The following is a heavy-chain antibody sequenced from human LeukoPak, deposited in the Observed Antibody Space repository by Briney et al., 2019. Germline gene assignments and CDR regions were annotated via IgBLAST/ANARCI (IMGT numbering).Heavy chain of an antibody. D-gene: IGHD4-23*01. J-gene: IGHJ3*02. CDR3: ARRDYGGSWAFDI. V-gene: IGHV4-59*01. Sequence: SETLSLTCTVSGGSMSRYYWNWIRQSPGKGLEWIGYIYYSGNTDYNPSLKSQVTISVDTSKNQFSLELSSVTAADTAVYYCARRDYGGSWAFDIWGQGTMVTVSS. CDR1: GGSMSRYY. CDR2: IYYSGNT.